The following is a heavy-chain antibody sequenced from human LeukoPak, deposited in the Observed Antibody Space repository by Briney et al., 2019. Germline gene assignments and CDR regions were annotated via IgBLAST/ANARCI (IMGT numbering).Heavy chain of an antibody. CDR1: GLTFNNYA. J-gene: IGHJ2*01. CDR2: ISGRGGNT. Sequence: GGSLRLSCAASGLTFNNYALTWIRQAPGKGLEWVSSISGRGGNTYYADSVKGRFTISRDNSKNTLYLQMNSLRAEDTAVYYCARDPLEGSWYFDLWGRGTLVTVSS. V-gene: IGHV3-23*01. D-gene: IGHD5-24*01. CDR3: ARDPLEGSWYFDL.